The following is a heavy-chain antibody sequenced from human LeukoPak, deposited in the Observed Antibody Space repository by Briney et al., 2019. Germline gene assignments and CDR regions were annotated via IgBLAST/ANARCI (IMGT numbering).Heavy chain of an antibody. V-gene: IGHV4-39*02. Sequence: PSETLSLTCTVSGGSISSNTYYWGWIRQPPGKGLEWIGTIYYSGSTYYHPSLKSRVTISVDTSKNQFSLKLISVTAADMAVYYCAKEHSASYGDWGQGTLVTVSS. CDR1: GGSISSNTYY. CDR2: IYYSGST. D-gene: IGHD1-26*01. J-gene: IGHJ4*02. CDR3: AKEHSASYGD.